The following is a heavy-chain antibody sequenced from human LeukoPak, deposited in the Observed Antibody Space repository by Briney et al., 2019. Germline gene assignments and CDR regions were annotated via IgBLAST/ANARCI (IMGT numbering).Heavy chain of an antibody. V-gene: IGHV3-30-3*01. CDR1: GFTFSSYA. D-gene: IGHD3-22*01. Sequence: GRSLRLSCAASGFTFSSYAMHWVRQAPGKGLEWVAVISYDGSNKYYADSVEGRFTISRDNSKNTLYLQMNSLRAEDTAVYYCASDSSGYYYVGYFQHWGQGTLVTVSS. J-gene: IGHJ1*01. CDR2: ISYDGSNK. CDR3: ASDSSGYYYVGYFQH.